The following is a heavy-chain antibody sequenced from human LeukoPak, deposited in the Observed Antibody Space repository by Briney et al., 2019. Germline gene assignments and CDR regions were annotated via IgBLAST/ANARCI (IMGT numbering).Heavy chain of an antibody. D-gene: IGHD3-9*01. CDR2: IGPSGTST. J-gene: IGHJ4*02. V-gene: IGHV3-64D*06. CDR3: TGSTTGYYSY. Sequence: GGSLRLSCSASGFSFSAYARHWVRLAPGRGLVYVSAIGPSGTSTYFADSVKGRFTISRDNSKNTVYLQMSSLRTEDTAVCFCTGSTTGYYSYWGQGTLVTVSS. CDR1: GFSFSAYA.